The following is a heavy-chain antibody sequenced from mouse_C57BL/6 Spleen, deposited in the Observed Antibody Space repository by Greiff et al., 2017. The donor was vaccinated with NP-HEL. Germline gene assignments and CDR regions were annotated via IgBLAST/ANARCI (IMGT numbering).Heavy chain of an antibody. CDR2: IDPSDSET. J-gene: IGHJ3*01. V-gene: IGHV1-52*01. Sequence: QVQLKQSGAELVRPGSSVKLSCKASGYTFTSYWMQWVKQRPIQGLEWIGNIDPSDSETHYNQKFKDKATLTVDKSSSTAYMQLSSLTSEDSAVYYCAVYDGYYSWFAYWGQGTLVTVSA. CDR1: GYTFTSYW. CDR3: AVYDGYYSWFAY. D-gene: IGHD2-3*01.